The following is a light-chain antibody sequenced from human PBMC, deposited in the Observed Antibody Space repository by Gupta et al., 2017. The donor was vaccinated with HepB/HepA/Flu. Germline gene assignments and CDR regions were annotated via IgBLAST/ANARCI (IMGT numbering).Light chain of an antibody. CDR1: QSVGSSY. Sequence: EIVLTQSPGTLSLSPGERATLSCRASQSVGSSYLAWYQQKPGQPPRLLIYGASSRGTGIPDRCSGSGSGTDFTLTISRLEPEDFAVYYCQQYGRSPPVTFGQGTRLEIK. CDR3: QQYGRSPPVT. J-gene: IGKJ5*01. CDR2: GAS. V-gene: IGKV3-20*01.